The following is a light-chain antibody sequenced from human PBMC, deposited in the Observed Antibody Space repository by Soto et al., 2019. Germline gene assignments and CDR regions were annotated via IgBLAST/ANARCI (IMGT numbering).Light chain of an antibody. CDR2: EVS. Sequence: QSVLTQPASVSGSPGQSITISCTGTSSDVGGYNYVSWYQQHPGKAPKLIIYEVSSRPSGLSNRFSASKSGNTASLTISGLQAEDEADYYCGSYSSINTRVFGGGTKVTVL. J-gene: IGLJ3*02. CDR3: GSYSSINTRV. V-gene: IGLV2-14*01. CDR1: SSDVGGYNY.